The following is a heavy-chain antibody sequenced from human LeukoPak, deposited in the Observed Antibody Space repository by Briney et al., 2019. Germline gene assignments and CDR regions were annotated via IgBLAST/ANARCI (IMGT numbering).Heavy chain of an antibody. V-gene: IGHV4-39*07. CDR2: IYHSGST. CDR1: GGSISSSSYY. J-gene: IGHJ4*02. Sequence: SETLSLTCTVSGGSISSSSYYWGWMRQPPGKGLEWIGYIYHSGSTYYNPSLKSRVTISVDRSKNQFSLKLSSVTAADTAVYYCARGGPYGDQTDYWGQGTLVTVSS. D-gene: IGHD4-17*01. CDR3: ARGGPYGDQTDY.